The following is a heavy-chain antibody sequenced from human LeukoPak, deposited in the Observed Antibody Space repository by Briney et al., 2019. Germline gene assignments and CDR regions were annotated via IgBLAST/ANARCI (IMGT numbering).Heavy chain of an antibody. CDR3: VRSYDSRGYFFYFDF. CDR1: GFTFRNYE. J-gene: IGHJ4*02. CDR2: ISVSGYTT. D-gene: IGHD3-22*01. Sequence: QTGGPLRLSCAASGFTFRNYEMNWVRQAPGKGLEWVSYISVSGYTTYYADSVKGRFTISRDNAKNSLDLQMNSLRAEDTAVYYCVRSYDSRGYFFYFDFWGQGTLVTVSS. V-gene: IGHV3-48*03.